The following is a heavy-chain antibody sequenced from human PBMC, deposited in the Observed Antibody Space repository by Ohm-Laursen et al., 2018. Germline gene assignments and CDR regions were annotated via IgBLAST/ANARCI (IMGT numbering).Heavy chain of an antibody. CDR3: ARQISIAARTYYYYGMDV. D-gene: IGHD6-6*01. J-gene: IGHJ6*02. CDR1: GGFVSSSSYY. CDR2: FYYTGTT. V-gene: IGHV4-39*07. Sequence: SETLSLTCAVSGGFVSSSSYYWGWIRQPPGKGLEWIGSFYYTGTTYYNPSLKSRVTISVDTSKNQFSLKLSSVTAADTAVYYCARQISIAARTYYYYGMDVWGQGTTVTVSS.